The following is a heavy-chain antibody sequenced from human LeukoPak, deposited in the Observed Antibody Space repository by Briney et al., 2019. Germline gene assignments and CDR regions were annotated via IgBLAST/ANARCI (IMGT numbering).Heavy chain of an antibody. D-gene: IGHD3-10*01. CDR1: GGSISSYY. Sequence: SETLSLTCTVSGGSISSYYWSWIRQPPEKGLEWIGYIYYSGSTNYNPSLKSRVTISVDTSKNQFSLKLSSVTAAETAVYYCARGYYGSGSYYQSWDLDYWGQGTLVTVSS. J-gene: IGHJ4*02. V-gene: IGHV4-59*01. CDR3: ARGYYGSGSYYQSWDLDY. CDR2: IYYSGST.